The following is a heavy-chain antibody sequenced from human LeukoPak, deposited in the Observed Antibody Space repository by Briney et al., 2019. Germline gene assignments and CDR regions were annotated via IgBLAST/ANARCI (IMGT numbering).Heavy chain of an antibody. CDR3: AREGNGLLSKDFDY. J-gene: IGHJ4*02. D-gene: IGHD2/OR15-2a*01. Sequence: EASVKVSCKASGYTFTSYGISWVRQAPGQGLEWMGYIGPHSSATSSPQEFQGRVTMTRDTSMSTAYMELTRLTSDDTAVYYCAREGNGLLSKDFDYWGQGTLVTVSS. CDR2: IGPHSSAT. V-gene: IGHV1-2*02. CDR1: GYTFTSYG.